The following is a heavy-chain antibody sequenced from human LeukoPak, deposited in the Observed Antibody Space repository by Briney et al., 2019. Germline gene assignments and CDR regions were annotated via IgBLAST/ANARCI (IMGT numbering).Heavy chain of an antibody. D-gene: IGHD1-1*01. CDR2: MNNDGSIR. CDR1: GFTFSTYW. V-gene: IGHV3-74*01. J-gene: IGHJ4*02. Sequence: GGSLRLSCAASGFTFSTYWMHWVRQAPGKGLVWVSRMNNDGSIRDYADSVKGRFTISRDNAKNTLYLQMNSLRVEDTAVYYCARDQLEPSRWFDYWGQGTVVTVSS. CDR3: ARDQLEPSRWFDY.